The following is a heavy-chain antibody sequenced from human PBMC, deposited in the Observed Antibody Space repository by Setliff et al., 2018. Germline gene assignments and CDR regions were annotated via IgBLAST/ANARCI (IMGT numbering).Heavy chain of an antibody. CDR1: GFTFSNAW. D-gene: IGHD3-16*01. CDR2: IKSKTDGGTT. Sequence: GGSLRLSCAASGFTFSNAWMSWVRQAPGKGLEWVGRIKSKTDGGTTDYAAPVKGRFTISRDDSKDTLYLQMNSLKTVDTAVYYCTTDHPGGGSTWWGQGTLVTVSS. CDR3: TTDHPGGGSTW. J-gene: IGHJ4*02. V-gene: IGHV3-15*01.